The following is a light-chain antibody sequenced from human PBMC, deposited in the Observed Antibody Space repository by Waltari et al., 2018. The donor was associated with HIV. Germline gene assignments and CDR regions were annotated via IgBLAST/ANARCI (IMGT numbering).Light chain of an antibody. CDR2: RNN. V-gene: IGLV1-47*01. CDR1: SSNIGNDY. CDR3: AAWDDSLSGWV. J-gene: IGLJ3*02. Sequence: QSVLTQPPSASGTPGQRVTISCSGSSSNIGNDYVYWGQQLPGATPKLLIYRNNQRPSGVQDRFSGAKSGTSASLAINGLRSEDEAVYYCAAWDDSLSGWVFGGGTKLTVL.